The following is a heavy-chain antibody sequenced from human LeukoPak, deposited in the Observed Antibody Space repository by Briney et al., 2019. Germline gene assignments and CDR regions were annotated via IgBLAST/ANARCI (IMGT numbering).Heavy chain of an antibody. CDR1: GFTFSSYS. D-gene: IGHD3-3*02. J-gene: IGHJ6*02. CDR2: ISSSSSYI. CDR3: ARDSFIFYGMDV. V-gene: IGHV3-21*01. Sequence: PGGSLRLSCAASGFTFSSYSMNWVRQAPGKGLEWASSISSSSSYIYYADSVKGRFTISRDNAKNSLYLQMNSLRAEDTAVYYCARDSFIFYGMDVWGQGTTVTVSS.